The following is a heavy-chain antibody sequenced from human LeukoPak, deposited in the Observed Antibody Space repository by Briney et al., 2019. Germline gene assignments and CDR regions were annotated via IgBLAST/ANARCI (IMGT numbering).Heavy chain of an antibody. J-gene: IGHJ4*02. D-gene: IGHD1-14*01. CDR3: ARSRPEDY. CDR1: RFTFSSYW. V-gene: IGHV3-7*01. Sequence: GGSLRLSCAAARFTFSSYWMSWVRQAPGKGLEWVANIKQDGSEKYYVDSVKGRFTISRDNAKNSLYLQMNSLRAEDTAVYYCARSRPEDYWGQGTLVTVSS. CDR2: IKQDGSEK.